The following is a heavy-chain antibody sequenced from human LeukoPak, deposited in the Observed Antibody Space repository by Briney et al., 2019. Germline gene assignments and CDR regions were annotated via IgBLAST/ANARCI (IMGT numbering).Heavy chain of an antibody. CDR2: IYYSGST. V-gene: IGHV4-39*07. CDR3: ARDGGTNGIWFDP. Sequence: SETLSLTCTVSGGSISSSSYYWGWIRQPPGKGLEWIGSIYYSGSTYYNPSLKSRVTISVDTSKDQFSLKLSSVTAADTAVYYCARDGGTNGIWFDPWGQGTLVTVSS. J-gene: IGHJ5*02. D-gene: IGHD1-1*01. CDR1: GGSISSSSYY.